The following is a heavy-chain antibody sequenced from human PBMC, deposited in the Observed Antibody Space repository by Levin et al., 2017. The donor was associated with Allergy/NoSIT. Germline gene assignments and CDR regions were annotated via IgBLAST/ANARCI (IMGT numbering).Heavy chain of an antibody. CDR3: ARAGLVHYDILTGPHEFDY. J-gene: IGHJ4*02. CDR2: IYYSGST. D-gene: IGHD3-9*01. V-gene: IGHV4-59*01. Sequence: SETLSLTCTVSGGSISSYYWSWIRQPPGKGLEWIGYIYYSGSTNYNPSLKSRVTISVDTSKNQFSLKLSSVTAADTAVYYCARAGLVHYDILTGPHEFDYWGQGTLVTVSS. CDR1: GGSISSYY.